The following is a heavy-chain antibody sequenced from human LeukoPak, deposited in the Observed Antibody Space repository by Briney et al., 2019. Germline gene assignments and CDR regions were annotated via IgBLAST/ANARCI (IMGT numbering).Heavy chain of an antibody. CDR2: INQDGSEK. V-gene: IGHV3-7*04. D-gene: IGHD3-22*01. J-gene: IGHJ4*02. CDR3: ARSTKMGDY. CDR1: GFPFSSYW. Sequence: GGSLRLSGAASGFPFSSYWMNWGRQAPGKGLDCLANINQDGSEKDYVDAGRGGFTISRDNAKNTLYVQMNSLRAEDTAVYYCARSTKMGDYWGQGTLVTVSS.